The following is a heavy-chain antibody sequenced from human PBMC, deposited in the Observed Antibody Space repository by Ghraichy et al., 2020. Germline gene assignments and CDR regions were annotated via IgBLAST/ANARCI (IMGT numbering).Heavy chain of an antibody. Sequence: LLLTCAASGFTFDNYAMNWVRQAPGKGLEWVSAISAGGSVTFYADSVKGRFTISRDNSKKTLYLQLNTLRAEDTAIYYCAKDKGAAGTNYYYYGMDVWGQGTAVTVSS. V-gene: IGHV3-23*01. D-gene: IGHD6-13*01. CDR3: AKDKGAAGTNYYYYGMDV. J-gene: IGHJ6*02. CDR1: GFTFDNYA. CDR2: ISAGGSVT.